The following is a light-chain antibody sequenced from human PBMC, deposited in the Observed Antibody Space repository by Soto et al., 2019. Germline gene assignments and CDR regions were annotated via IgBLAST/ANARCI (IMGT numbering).Light chain of an antibody. CDR2: EVR. Sequence: QSALTQPASVSGSLGQSITISCTGTASDIGDNNYVSWYQHHPGKAPKLIIFEVRFRPSGVSSRFSGSKSGDTASLTISGLQAEDGADNYCCSYTYRILVFGGGTKLTVL. V-gene: IGLV2-14*01. J-gene: IGLJ2*01. CDR1: ASDIGDNNY. CDR3: CSYTYRILV.